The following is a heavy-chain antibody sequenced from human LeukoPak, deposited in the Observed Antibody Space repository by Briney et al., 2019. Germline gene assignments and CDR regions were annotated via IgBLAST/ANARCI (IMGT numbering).Heavy chain of an antibody. D-gene: IGHD4-23*01. V-gene: IGHV4-61*02. J-gene: IGHJ4*02. Sequence: SETLSLTCTVSGGSISSGSYYWSWIRQPAGKGLEWIGRIYTSGSTNYNPSLKSRVTISVDTSKNQFSLKLSSVTAADTAVYYCARDQWEGHYGGPASNWGQGTLVTVSS. CDR3: ARDQWEGHYGGPASN. CDR2: IYTSGST. CDR1: GGSISSGSYY.